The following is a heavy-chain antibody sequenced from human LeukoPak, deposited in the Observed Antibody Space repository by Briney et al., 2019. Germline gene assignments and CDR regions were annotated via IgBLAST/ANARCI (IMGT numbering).Heavy chain of an antibody. D-gene: IGHD1-1*01. Sequence: PGGSLRLSCAASGFTVSSNYMSWVRQAPGKGLEWVSVIYSGGSTYYADSVKGRFTISRDNSKNTLYLQMNSLRAEDTAVYYCARELHVERDDYWGQGTLVTVSS. J-gene: IGHJ4*02. CDR3: ARELHVERDDY. CDR1: GFTVSSNY. V-gene: IGHV3-53*01. CDR2: IYSGGST.